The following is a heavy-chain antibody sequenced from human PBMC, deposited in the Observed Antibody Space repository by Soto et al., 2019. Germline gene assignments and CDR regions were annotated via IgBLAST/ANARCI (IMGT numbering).Heavy chain of an antibody. J-gene: IGHJ4*02. CDR2: IGGGNT. V-gene: IGHV3-23*01. Sequence: GGSLRLSCAASGFTFSSYAMTWVRQAPGKGLEWVSSIGGGNTYYADSVKGRFTISRDFSKNTLYLQMNSLRAEDTATYYCARPIAVTGNQVFDCWGQGTLVTVSS. CDR3: ARPIAVTGNQVFDC. D-gene: IGHD6-19*01. CDR1: GFTFSSYA.